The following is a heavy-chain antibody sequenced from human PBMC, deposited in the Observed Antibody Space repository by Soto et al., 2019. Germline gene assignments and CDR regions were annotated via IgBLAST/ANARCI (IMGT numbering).Heavy chain of an antibody. CDR3: ASSNGDSPGSTWNYFSSSYSSWMYV. CDR2: IIPIFGTA. D-gene: IGHD1-7*01. V-gene: IGHV1-69*13. Sequence: SVKVSCKASGGTFSSYAISWVRQAPGQGLEWMGGIIPIFGTANYAQKFQGRVTITADESTSTAYMELSSLRSEDTAVYYCASSNGDSPGSTWNYFSSSYSSWMYVWCQGTTVSAP. J-gene: IGHJ6*02. CDR1: GGTFSSYA.